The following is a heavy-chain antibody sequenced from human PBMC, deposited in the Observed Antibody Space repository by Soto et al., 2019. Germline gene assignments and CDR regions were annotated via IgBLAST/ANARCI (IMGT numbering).Heavy chain of an antibody. D-gene: IGHD5-18*01. CDR2: ISWNSGSI. V-gene: IGHV3-9*01. CDR1: GFTFDDYA. J-gene: IGHJ6*02. CDR3: AREQRAAMVFNYGMDV. Sequence: GGSLRLSCAASGFTFDDYAMHWVRQAPGKGLEWVSGISWNSGSIGYADSVKGRFTISRDNAKNSLYLQMNSLRAEDTAVYYCAREQRAAMVFNYGMDVWGQGTTVTVSS.